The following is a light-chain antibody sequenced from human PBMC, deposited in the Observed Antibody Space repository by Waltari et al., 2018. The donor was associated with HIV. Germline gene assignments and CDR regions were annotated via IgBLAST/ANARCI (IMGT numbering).Light chain of an antibody. Sequence: QSLLTQPPSVSAAPGQRVSISCSGNNSNIGNNFVSWYQQLPGTAPKLLIYDNNKLPSGIPDRFSGSKSGTSATLGISGLQTGDEADYYCGTCDASGGGIFGGGTKLTFL. CDR2: DNN. CDR3: GTCDASGGGI. CDR1: NSNIGNNF. J-gene: IGLJ2*01. V-gene: IGLV1-51*01.